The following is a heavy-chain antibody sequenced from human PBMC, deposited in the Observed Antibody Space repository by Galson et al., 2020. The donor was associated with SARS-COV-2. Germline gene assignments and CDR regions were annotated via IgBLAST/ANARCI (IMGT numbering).Heavy chain of an antibody. J-gene: IGHJ6*03. Sequence: ASVKVSCKASGYTFTSYGISWVRQAPGQGLEWMGWISAYNGNTNYAQKLQGRVTMTTDTSTSTAYMELRSLRSDDTAVYYCGRWFGVVIIPHYYYYMDVWGKGTTVTVSS. CDR2: ISAYNGNT. CDR1: GYTFTSYG. CDR3: GRWFGVVIIPHYYYYMDV. V-gene: IGHV1-18*01. D-gene: IGHD3-3*01.